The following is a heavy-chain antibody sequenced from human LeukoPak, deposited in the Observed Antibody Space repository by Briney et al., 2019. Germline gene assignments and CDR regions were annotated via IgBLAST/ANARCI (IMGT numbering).Heavy chain of an antibody. Sequence: GGSLRLSCAASGFTFSNYWMGWVRQAPGKGLEWVANIKQDGSEKYYVDSVKGRFTISRDNAKNSLYLQMDSLRAEDTAVYYCARVPGSSGYYVDWGQGTLVTVSS. D-gene: IGHD3-22*01. CDR3: ARVPGSSGYYVD. J-gene: IGHJ4*02. V-gene: IGHV3-7*03. CDR1: GFTFSNYW. CDR2: IKQDGSEK.